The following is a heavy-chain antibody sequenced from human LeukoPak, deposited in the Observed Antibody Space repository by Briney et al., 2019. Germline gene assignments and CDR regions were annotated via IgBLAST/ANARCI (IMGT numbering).Heavy chain of an antibody. D-gene: IGHD1-26*01. CDR1: GGSFSSYY. Sequence: SETLSLTCTVSGGSFSSYYWSWIRQPPGKGLEWIGYIYYSGSTNYNPSLKSRVTISVDTSKNQFSLKLSSVTAADTAVYYCARFYSGSYYYYGMDVWGQGTTVTVSS. J-gene: IGHJ6*02. CDR2: IYYSGST. CDR3: ARFYSGSYYYYGMDV. V-gene: IGHV4-59*01.